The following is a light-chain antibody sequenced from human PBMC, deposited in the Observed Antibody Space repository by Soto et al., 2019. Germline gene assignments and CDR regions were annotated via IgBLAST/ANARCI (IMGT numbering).Light chain of an antibody. V-gene: IGKV3D-15*01. CDR2: GAS. J-gene: IGKJ5*01. CDR3: QQYYDWPIT. Sequence: EIVMTQSPVTLSVSTGERATLSCRASQSVSSNLVWYQQKPGQAPRLLIYGASTRATGIPARFSGSGSGTDFALTISSLQPEDVAIYYCQQYYDWPITFCQGTRLEIK. CDR1: QSVSSN.